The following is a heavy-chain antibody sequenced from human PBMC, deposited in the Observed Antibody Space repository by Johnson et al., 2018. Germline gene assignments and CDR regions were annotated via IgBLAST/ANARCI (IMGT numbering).Heavy chain of an antibody. CDR1: GFTFSSYS. J-gene: IGHJ3*02. Sequence: VQLVQSGGGLVKPGGSLRLSCAASGFTFSSYSMNWVRQAPGKGLEWVSSISSSSSYIYYADSVKGRFTISRDKAKNPLYMQRNRLRAEETAVDDCARLGTDGAGAFDIWGQGTMVTVSS. D-gene: IGHD3-16*01. CDR2: ISSSSSYI. V-gene: IGHV3-21*01. CDR3: ARLGTDGAGAFDI.